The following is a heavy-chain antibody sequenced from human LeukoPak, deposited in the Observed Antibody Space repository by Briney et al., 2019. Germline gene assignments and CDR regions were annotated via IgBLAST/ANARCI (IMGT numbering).Heavy chain of an antibody. V-gene: IGHV1-2*02. CDR2: INPNSGGT. J-gene: IGHJ4*02. CDR3: ALLSLRYFDWPPAFDY. D-gene: IGHD3-9*01. Sequence: ASVKVSCKASGYTFTCYYMHWVRQAPGQGLEWMGWINPNSGGTNYAQKFQGRVTMTRDTYIRTAYMELSRLRSDDTAVYYCALLSLRYFDWPPAFDYWGQGTLVSVSS. CDR1: GYTFTCYY.